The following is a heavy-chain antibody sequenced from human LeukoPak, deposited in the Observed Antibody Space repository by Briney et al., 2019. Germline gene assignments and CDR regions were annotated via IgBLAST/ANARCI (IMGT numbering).Heavy chain of an antibody. Sequence: SETLSLTCTVSGGSISSYYWSWIRQPPGKGLEWIGYIYYSGSTNYNPSLKSRVTISVDTSKNQFSLKLSSVTAADTAVYYCARDLVSRRYYYMDVWGKGTTVTVSS. CDR1: GGSISSYY. CDR3: ARDLVSRRYYYMDV. V-gene: IGHV4-59*01. CDR2: IYYSGST. J-gene: IGHJ6*03. D-gene: IGHD2-2*01.